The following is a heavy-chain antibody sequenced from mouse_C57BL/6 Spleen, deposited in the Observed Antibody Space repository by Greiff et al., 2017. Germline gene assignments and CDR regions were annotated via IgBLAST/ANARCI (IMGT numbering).Heavy chain of an antibody. CDR3: TRGVSY. CDR1: GYTFTDYE. J-gene: IGHJ3*01. CDR2: IDPETGGT. Sequence: VQLQQSGAELVRPGASVTLSCNASGYTFTDYEMHWVKQTPVHGLEWIGAIDPETGGTAYNQKFKGKAILTADKSSSTAYMELRSLTSEDSAVYYCTRGVSYWGQGTLVTVSA. V-gene: IGHV1-15*01.